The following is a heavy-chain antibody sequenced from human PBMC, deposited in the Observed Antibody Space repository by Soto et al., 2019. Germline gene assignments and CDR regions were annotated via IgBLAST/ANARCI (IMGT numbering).Heavy chain of an antibody. CDR2: ISGSGGGT. J-gene: IGHJ4*02. D-gene: IGHD6-13*01. CDR3: ARQYSSCWKLFDY. Sequence: EVQLLESGGGLVQPGGSLRLSCAASGFTFSSYAMSWVRQAPGKGLEWVSAISGSGGGTNYADSVKGRFIISRDNSKNTLYLQMDSLRAADTAVYYCARQYSSCWKLFDYWGQGTLVTVSS. V-gene: IGHV3-23*01. CDR1: GFTFSSYA.